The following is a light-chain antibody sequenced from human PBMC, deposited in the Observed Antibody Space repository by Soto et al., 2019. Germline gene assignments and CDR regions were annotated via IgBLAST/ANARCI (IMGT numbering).Light chain of an antibody. V-gene: IGKV1-5*01. Sequence: IPMTQSPSTLSASIGDTVTITCRASQRSNRWLAWYQQKPGEAPKLLIYDSSSLESGVPSRFSGTGSGTEFTLIISSLQPDDFATYYCQQYGSYWTFGQRTKVEIK. CDR1: QRSNRW. CDR3: QQYGSYWT. CDR2: DSS. J-gene: IGKJ1*01.